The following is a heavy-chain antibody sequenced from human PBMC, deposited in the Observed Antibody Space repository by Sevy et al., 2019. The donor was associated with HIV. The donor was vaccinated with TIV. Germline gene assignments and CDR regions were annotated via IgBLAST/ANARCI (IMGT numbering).Heavy chain of an antibody. CDR2: AYFSGST. J-gene: IGHJ4*02. V-gene: IGHV4-59*01. CDR1: GGSINTYY. Sequence: SETLSLTCTVSGGSINTYYWSWIRQPPGKGLEWIGYAYFSGSTTYNPSLRSRVTISVDTSKKQFSLNVRSVTAADTAVYYCARGGSTPLFDYWGQGTLVTVSS. CDR3: ARGGSTPLFDY.